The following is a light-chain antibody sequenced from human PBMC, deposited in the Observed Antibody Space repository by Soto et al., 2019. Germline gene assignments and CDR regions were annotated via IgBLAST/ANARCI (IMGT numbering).Light chain of an antibody. CDR3: AAWDSSLKGYV. V-gene: IGLV1-44*01. CDR2: NSY. Sequence: QSVLTQPPSASGTPGQRVTISCSGSSSNIGSKTVNWYQQLPGTVPKLLIYNSYQRPSGVPDRFSGSKSGTSASLAISGLQSDDEADYYCAAWDSSLKGYVFGAGTKLTVL. CDR1: SSNIGSKT. J-gene: IGLJ1*01.